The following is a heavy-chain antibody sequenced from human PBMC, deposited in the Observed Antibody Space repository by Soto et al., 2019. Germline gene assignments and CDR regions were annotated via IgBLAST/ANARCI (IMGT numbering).Heavy chain of an antibody. V-gene: IGHV3-11*05. D-gene: IGHD1-26*01. Sequence: QVLLVESGGGLVKPGGSLRLSCAASGFTLSDYYMNWMRQAPGKGPEWVSYISASSSYTNYADSVQGRFTISRHNAKNTVYLQMKSLRAEDTTVYYCAFSPRTGGPGFDYWGQGPPVTVSS. CDR3: AFSPRTGGPGFDY. J-gene: IGHJ4*02. CDR2: ISASSSYT. CDR1: GFTLSDYY.